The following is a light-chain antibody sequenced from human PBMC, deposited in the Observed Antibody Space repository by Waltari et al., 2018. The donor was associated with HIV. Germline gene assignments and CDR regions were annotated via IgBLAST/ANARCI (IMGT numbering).Light chain of an antibody. V-gene: IGKV1-5*03. Sequence: DIQMTQSLSTLSASVGDRVPITCRASQSISTWLAWYQQTPVKAPILLIYKASSLQNGVPSRFSGSGSGTEFTLTMSSLKPDDFGNYYCQQYSSYRTFGQGTRVEIK. CDR1: QSISTW. J-gene: IGKJ1*01. CDR2: KAS. CDR3: QQYSSYRT.